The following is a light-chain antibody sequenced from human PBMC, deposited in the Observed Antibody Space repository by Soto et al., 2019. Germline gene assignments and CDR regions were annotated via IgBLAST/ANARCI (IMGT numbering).Light chain of an antibody. CDR2: HAS. CDR3: QQYNKWPLT. Sequence: EIVMTQSPATRSVSPGERATLSCRASQSVSNNLAWYQQKPGQAPRLLIYHASTRATGIPARFSGSGSGTEFTLTISSLQSEYFAVYYCQQYNKWPLTFGGGTKVEIK. J-gene: IGKJ4*01. V-gene: IGKV3-15*01. CDR1: QSVSNN.